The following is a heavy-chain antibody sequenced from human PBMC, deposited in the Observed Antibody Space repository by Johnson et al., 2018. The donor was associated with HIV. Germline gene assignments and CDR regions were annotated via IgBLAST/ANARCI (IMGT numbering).Heavy chain of an antibody. D-gene: IGHD2-15*01. Sequence: VQLVESGGGLVQPGGSLRLSCAASGFTVSSNYMSWVRQAPGKGLEWVSVIYSGGNTYYADSVKGRFTISRDNSKNTLYLQMNSLRAEDTALYYCARAPGGSPRAAFDIWGQGTMVTVSS. CDR1: GFTVSSNY. CDR3: ARAPGGSPRAAFDI. CDR2: IYSGGNT. V-gene: IGHV3-66*01. J-gene: IGHJ3*02.